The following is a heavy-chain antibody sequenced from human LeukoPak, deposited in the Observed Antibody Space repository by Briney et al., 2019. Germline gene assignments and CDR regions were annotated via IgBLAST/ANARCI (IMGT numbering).Heavy chain of an antibody. CDR3: AKRADYYDSSRALYDAFDL. Sequence: VGSLRLPCAASGFTFRTYGMHWVRQAPGKGLEWVTFIRYDGSDKYYADSVKGRFTISRDNSKNTLFLQMNSLRVEDTAVYYCAKRADYYDSSRALYDAFDLWGQGTMVTVSS. J-gene: IGHJ3*01. D-gene: IGHD3-16*01. CDR1: GFTFRTYG. CDR2: IRYDGSDK. V-gene: IGHV3-30*02.